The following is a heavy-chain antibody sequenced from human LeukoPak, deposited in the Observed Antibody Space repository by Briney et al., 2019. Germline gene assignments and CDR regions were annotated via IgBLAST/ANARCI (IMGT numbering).Heavy chain of an antibody. D-gene: IGHD4-17*01. V-gene: IGHV1-2*04. CDR3: ARVGYYGDYEWNGMDV. CDR1: GYTFTGYY. Sequence: ASVKVSCKASGYTFTGYYMHWVRQAPGQGLEWMGWINPNSGGTNYAQKFQGWVTMTRDTSISTAYMELSRLRSDDTAVYYCARVGYYGDYEWNGMDVWGQGTTVTVSS. CDR2: INPNSGGT. J-gene: IGHJ6*02.